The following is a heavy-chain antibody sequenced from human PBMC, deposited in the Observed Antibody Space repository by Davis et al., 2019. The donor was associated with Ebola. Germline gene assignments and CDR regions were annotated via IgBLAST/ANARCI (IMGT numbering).Heavy chain of an antibody. D-gene: IGHD3-3*01. CDR2: ITSSSSYM. J-gene: IGHJ6*02. CDR1: GFTFNKYT. CDR3: ARDGQFGALSVYNYYGMDV. V-gene: IGHV3-21*01. Sequence: GESLKISCAASGFTFNKYTMNWVRQPPGKGLEWLSSITSSSSYMFYADSVKGRFTISRDNANNSLYLKMNSLGAEDTAVYYCARDGQFGALSVYNYYGMDVWGQGTTVTVSS.